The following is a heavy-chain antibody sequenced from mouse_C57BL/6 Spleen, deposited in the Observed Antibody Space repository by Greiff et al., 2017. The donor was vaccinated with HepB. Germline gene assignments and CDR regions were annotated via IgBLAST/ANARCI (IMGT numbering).Heavy chain of an antibody. V-gene: IGHV1-42*01. D-gene: IGHD1-1*01. CDR3: AREDYYGNPFAY. J-gene: IGHJ3*01. Sequence: VQLQQSGPELVKPGASVKISCKASGYSFTGYYMNWVKQSPEKSLEWIGEINPSTGGTTYNQKFKAKATLTVDKSSSTAYMQLKSLTSEDSAVYYCAREDYYGNPFAYWGQGTLVTVSA. CDR2: INPSTGGT. CDR1: GYSFTGYY.